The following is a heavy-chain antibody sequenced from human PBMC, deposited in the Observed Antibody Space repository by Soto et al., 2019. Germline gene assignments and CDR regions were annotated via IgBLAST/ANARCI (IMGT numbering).Heavy chain of an antibody. J-gene: IGHJ6*02. CDR1: GFTFRDYA. CDR3: ARQGMAARKYYSTYLDV. CDR2: ISSDATNK. D-gene: IGHD6-6*01. Sequence: QVQLVESGGGVVQPGRSLRLSCAASGFTFRDYAMHWVRQAPGKGLEWVTLISSDATNKYLADSVKGRFTISRDNSKKTLYLQMNSLRVEETGLYYCARQGMAARKYYSTYLDVWGQGTTVIV. V-gene: IGHV3-30-3*01.